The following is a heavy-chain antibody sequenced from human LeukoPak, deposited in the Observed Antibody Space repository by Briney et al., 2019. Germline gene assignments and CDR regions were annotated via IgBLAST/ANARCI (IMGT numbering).Heavy chain of an antibody. CDR1: GYTFTSSG. CDR2: ISAYNGNT. Sequence: ASVKVSCKASGYTFTSSGISWVRQAPGQGLEWMGWISAYNGNTNYAQKLQGRVTMTTDIFTSTAYMELRSLRSDDTAVYYCARAPRHIVVVPAADEPFDYWGQGTLVTVSS. D-gene: IGHD2-2*01. CDR3: ARAPRHIVVVPAADEPFDY. J-gene: IGHJ4*02. V-gene: IGHV1-18*01.